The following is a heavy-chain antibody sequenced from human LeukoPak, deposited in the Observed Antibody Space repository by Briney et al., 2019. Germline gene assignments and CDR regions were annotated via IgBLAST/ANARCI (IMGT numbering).Heavy chain of an antibody. CDR2: IYYSGST. Sequence: SETLALTCTVSGGSISSSSYYWGWIRQPPGKGLEWIGSIYYSGSTYYNPSLKSRVTISVDTSKNQFSLKLSSVTAADTAVYYCARDRGLQGIIVVAFFDYWGQGTLVTVSS. J-gene: IGHJ4*02. D-gene: IGHD3-22*01. CDR3: ARDRGLQGIIVVAFFDY. CDR1: GGSISSSSYY. V-gene: IGHV4-39*07.